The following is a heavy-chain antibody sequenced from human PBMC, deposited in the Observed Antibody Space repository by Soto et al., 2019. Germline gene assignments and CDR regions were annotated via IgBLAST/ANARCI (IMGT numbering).Heavy chain of an antibody. CDR3: AREGIGYCTNGVCSGAFDI. CDR2: INPNSGGT. Sequence: VASVKVTCTASGYTFTGYYIHWVRQAPGQGLEWMGWINPNSGGTNYAQKFQGWVTMTRDTSISTAYMELSRLRSDDTAVYYCAREGIGYCTNGVCSGAFDIWGQGTMVTVSS. CDR1: GYTFTGYY. J-gene: IGHJ3*02. D-gene: IGHD2-8*01. V-gene: IGHV1-2*04.